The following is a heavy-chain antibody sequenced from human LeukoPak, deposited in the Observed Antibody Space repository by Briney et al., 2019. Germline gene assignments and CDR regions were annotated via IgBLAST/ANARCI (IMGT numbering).Heavy chain of an antibody. CDR1: GFTFSLYW. D-gene: IGHD5-18*01. V-gene: IGHV3-30*02. Sequence: GGSLRLSCAASGFTFSLYWMTWVRQSPGKGLEWVAFIRYDGSNKYYADSVKGRFTISRDNSKNTLYLQMNSLRAEDTAVYYCNQMYSYAPIWGQGTMVTVSS. J-gene: IGHJ3*02. CDR3: NQMYSYAPI. CDR2: IRYDGSNK.